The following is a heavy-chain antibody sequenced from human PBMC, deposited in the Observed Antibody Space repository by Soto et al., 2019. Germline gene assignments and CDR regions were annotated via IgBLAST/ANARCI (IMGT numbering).Heavy chain of an antibody. CDR1: GGSINRYY. CDR2: ISYSGST. D-gene: IGHD6-13*01. CDR3: ARAKAPLYSSSWYWFDP. J-gene: IGHJ5*02. Sequence: NPSETLSLTCTVAGGSINRYYWSWIRQPPGKGLEWIGYISYSGSTSYNPSLKSRVTISVDTSKNQFSLKLSSVTAADTAVYYCARAKAPLYSSSWYWFDPWGQGTLVTVAS. V-gene: IGHV4-59*08.